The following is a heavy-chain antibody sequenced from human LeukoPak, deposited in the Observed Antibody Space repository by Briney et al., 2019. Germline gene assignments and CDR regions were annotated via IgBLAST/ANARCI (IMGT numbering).Heavy chain of an antibody. D-gene: IGHD4-17*01. CDR1: GYTFTSYD. V-gene: IGHV1-8*03. Sequence: ASVKVSCKASGYTFTSYDINWVRQATGQGLEWMGWMNSNSGNTGYAQKFQGRVTITRNTSISTAYMELSSLRSEDTAVYYCARALTDYDDAFDIWGQGTMVTVSS. CDR3: ARALTDYDDAFDI. J-gene: IGHJ3*02. CDR2: MNSNSGNT.